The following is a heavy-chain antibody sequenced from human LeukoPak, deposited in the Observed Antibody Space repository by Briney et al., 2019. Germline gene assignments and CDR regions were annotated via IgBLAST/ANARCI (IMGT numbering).Heavy chain of an antibody. D-gene: IGHD3-22*01. CDR2: IIPILGIA. Sequence: ASVKVSCKASGGTFSSYAISWVRQAPGQGLEWMGRIIPILGIANYAQKFQGRVTITADKSTSTVYMELSSLRSDDTAVYYCARGGYYDSSGSFDPWGQGTLVTVSS. CDR3: ARGGYYDSSGSFDP. CDR1: GGTFSSYA. V-gene: IGHV1-69*04. J-gene: IGHJ5*02.